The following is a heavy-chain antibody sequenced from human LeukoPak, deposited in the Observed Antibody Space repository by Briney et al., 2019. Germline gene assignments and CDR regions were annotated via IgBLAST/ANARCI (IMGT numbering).Heavy chain of an antibody. V-gene: IGHV3-23*01. D-gene: IGHD6-6*01. J-gene: IGHJ4*02. CDR3: AKAFEYSSSSGIDY. Sequence: GGSLRLSCAASGLTFSSYAMSWVRQAPGKGLEWVSAISGSGGSTYYADSVKGRSTISRDNSKNTLYLQMNSLRAEDTAVYYCAKAFEYSSSSGIDYWGQGTLVTVSS. CDR2: ISGSGGST. CDR1: GLTFSSYA.